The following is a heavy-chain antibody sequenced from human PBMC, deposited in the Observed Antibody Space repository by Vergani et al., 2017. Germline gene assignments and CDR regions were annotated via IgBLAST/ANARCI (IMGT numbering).Heavy chain of an antibody. CDR2: VNPEGTNT. J-gene: IGHJ4*02. CDR1: GFTFSRHW. Sequence: EVQLVESGGGLVQPGGSLRLSCAASGFTFSRHWMHWVRQAPGKGLVWVSRVNPEGTNTPYADSVKGRFTISRDNAKNMMYLQLNSLRDEDTAVYYCAREKKYYYDSSGYSGGAFDYWGQGTLVTVSS. CDR3: AREKKYYYDSSGYSGGAFDY. V-gene: IGHV3-74*01. D-gene: IGHD3-22*01.